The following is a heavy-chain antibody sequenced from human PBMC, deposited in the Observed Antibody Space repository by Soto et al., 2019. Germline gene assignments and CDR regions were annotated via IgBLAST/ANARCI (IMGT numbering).Heavy chain of an antibody. CDR3: ARDGGATWIQNWFDP. CDR2: IYYSGST. J-gene: IGHJ5*02. Sequence: SETLSLTCTVSGGSISSYYWSWIRQPPGKGLEWIGYIYYSGSTNYNPSLKSRVTISVDTSKNQFSLKLSSVTAADTAVYYCARDGGATWIQNWFDPWGQGTLVTVSS. V-gene: IGHV4-59*01. D-gene: IGHD5-18*01. CDR1: GGSISSYY.